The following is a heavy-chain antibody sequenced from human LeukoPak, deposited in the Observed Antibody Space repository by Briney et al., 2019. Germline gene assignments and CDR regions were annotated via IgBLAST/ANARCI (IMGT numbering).Heavy chain of an antibody. CDR2: INPNSGGT. D-gene: IGHD2-15*01. J-gene: IGHJ5*02. CDR1: GYTFTGYY. CDR3: ARDSKALAWLGYSDAFDP. Sequence: ASVKVSCKASGYTFTGYYMHWVRQAPGQGLEWMGWINPNSGGTNYAQKFQGRVTMTRDTSISTAYMELRSLRSDDTAVYYCARDSKALAWLGYSDAFDPWGQGTLVTVSS. V-gene: IGHV1-2*02.